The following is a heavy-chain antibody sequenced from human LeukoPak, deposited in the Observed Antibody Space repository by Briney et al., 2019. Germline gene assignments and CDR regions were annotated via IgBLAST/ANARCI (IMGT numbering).Heavy chain of an antibody. V-gene: IGHV3-21*04. J-gene: IGHJ6*02. Sequence: GGSLRLSCAASGFTFSSYSMNWVRQAPGKGLEWVSSISSSSSYIYYADSVKGRFTISRDNAKNSLYLQMNSLRAEDTAVYYCAKGVVVVAATPLYYYGMDVWGQGTTVTVSS. CDR2: ISSSSSYI. CDR1: GFTFSSYS. D-gene: IGHD2-15*01. CDR3: AKGVVVVAATPLYYYGMDV.